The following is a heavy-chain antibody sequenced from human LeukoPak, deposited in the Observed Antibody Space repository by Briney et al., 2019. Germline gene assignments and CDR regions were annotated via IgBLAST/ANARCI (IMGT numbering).Heavy chain of an antibody. D-gene: IGHD5-12*01. Sequence: ASVKVSCTASGYTFTSYDIKWVRQSTGHGLEWRGWMNPNSGNTGYAQKFQGRLTMTRNTTISTAYMELSSLRSEDTTVYYCARAFGRWLRLANYWGQGTLVTVSS. CDR2: MNPNSGNT. V-gene: IGHV1-8*01. CDR1: GYTFTSYD. J-gene: IGHJ4*02. CDR3: ARAFGRWLRLANY.